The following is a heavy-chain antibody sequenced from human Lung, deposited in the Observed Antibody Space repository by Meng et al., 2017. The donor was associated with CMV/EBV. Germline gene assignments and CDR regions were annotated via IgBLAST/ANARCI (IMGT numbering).Heavy chain of an antibody. CDR2: ISWNSGSI. CDR1: GFTFDDYA. Sequence: SCAASGFTFDDYAMHWVRQAPGKGLEWVSGISWNSGSIGYADSVKGRFTISRDNAKNSLYLQMNSLRAEDTALYYCAKDIRGRTYYYYGMDVWSQGTTVTVSS. CDR3: AKDIRGRTYYYYGMDV. J-gene: IGHJ6*02. V-gene: IGHV3-9*01.